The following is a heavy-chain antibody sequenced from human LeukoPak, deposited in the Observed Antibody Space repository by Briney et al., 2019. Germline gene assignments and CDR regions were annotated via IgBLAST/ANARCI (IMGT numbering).Heavy chain of an antibody. J-gene: IGHJ4*02. V-gene: IGHV3-7*01. CDR3: GRVRPGDADY. D-gene: IGHD1-26*01. Sequence: PGVSLRLSCAASGFTFSTYWMTWVRQATGKGLEWVASISSDGSGKYYMDSVKGRFTISRDNAKNSLFLQMNSLRAEDTAVHYCGRVRPGDADYWGQGTLVTVSS. CDR2: ISSDGSGK. CDR1: GFTFSTYW.